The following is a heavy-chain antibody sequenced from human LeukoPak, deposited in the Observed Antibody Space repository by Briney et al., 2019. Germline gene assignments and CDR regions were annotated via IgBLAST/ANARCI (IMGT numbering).Heavy chain of an antibody. CDR1: GFTFSSYS. V-gene: IGHV3-21*01. D-gene: IGHD5-18*01. CDR3: AREGYSYGIPHDY. J-gene: IGHJ4*02. Sequence: GGSLRLSCAAPGFTFSSYSMNWVRQAPGKGLEWVSSISSSSSYIYYADSVKGRFTISRDNAKNSLYLQMNSLRAEDTAVYYCAREGYSYGIPHDYWGQGTLVTVSS. CDR2: ISSSSSYI.